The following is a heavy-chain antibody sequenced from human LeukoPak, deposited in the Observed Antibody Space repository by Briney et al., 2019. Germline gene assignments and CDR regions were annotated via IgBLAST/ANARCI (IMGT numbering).Heavy chain of an antibody. CDR1: GFTFSSYA. Sequence: GGSLRLSCAASGFTFSSYAMSWVRQAPGKGLEWVSVIYSGGSTYYADSVKGRFTISRDNSKNTLYLQMNSLRAEDTAVYYCARDAPDSGWKPFFDYWGQGTLVTVSS. CDR2: IYSGGST. D-gene: IGHD6-19*01. J-gene: IGHJ4*02. CDR3: ARDAPDSGWKPFFDY. V-gene: IGHV3-66*01.